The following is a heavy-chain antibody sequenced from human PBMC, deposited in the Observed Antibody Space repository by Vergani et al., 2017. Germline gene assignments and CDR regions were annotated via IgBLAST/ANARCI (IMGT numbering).Heavy chain of an antibody. D-gene: IGHD6-13*01. CDR1: GYSISSGYY. CDR3: ARPGSSSWYQVSWYFDL. Sequence: QVQLQESGPGLVKPSETLSLTCAVSGYSISSGYYWGWIRQPPGKGLEWIGSIYHSGSTYYNPSLKSRVTISVDISKNQFSLKLSSVTAADTAVYYCARPGSSSWYQVSWYFDLWGRGTLVTVSS. J-gene: IGHJ2*01. V-gene: IGHV4-38-2*01. CDR2: IYHSGST.